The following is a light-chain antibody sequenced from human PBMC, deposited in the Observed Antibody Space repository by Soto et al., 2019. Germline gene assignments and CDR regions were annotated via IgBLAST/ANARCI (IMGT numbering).Light chain of an antibody. V-gene: IGKV3-15*01. J-gene: IGKJ1*01. CDR3: QQYSSLWT. CDR1: QSVSSN. Sequence: EIVLPQSPATLSVYPGERATLACRASQSVSSNLAWYQQKPGQAPRLPIYGASTRATGIPARLSGSGSGTEFTLSIRSLEPEDVAVYYCQQYSSLWTFGQGTKVDIK. CDR2: GAS.